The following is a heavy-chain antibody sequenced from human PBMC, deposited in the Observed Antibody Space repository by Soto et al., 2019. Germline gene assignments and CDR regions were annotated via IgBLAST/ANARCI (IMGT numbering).Heavy chain of an antibody. Sequence: PSETRSLTCTVSAGSISSYYWSWIRQPPGKGLEWIGYIYYSGSTNYIPSLKSRVTISVDTSKNQFSLKLSSVTAAETAVYYCAMRLFGRSICFDHWGHGRLVIV. CDR2: IYYSGST. CDR1: AGSISSYY. V-gene: IGHV4-59*01. CDR3: AMRLFGRSICFDH. D-gene: IGHD3-10*02. J-gene: IGHJ5*02.